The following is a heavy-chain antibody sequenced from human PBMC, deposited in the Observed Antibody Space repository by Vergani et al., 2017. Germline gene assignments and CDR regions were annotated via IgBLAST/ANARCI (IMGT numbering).Heavy chain of an antibody. D-gene: IGHD1-26*01. V-gene: IGHV1-2*02. CDR2: INPNSGGT. CDR3: ARDRGWELLDDDAFDI. Sequence: QVQLVQSGAEVKKPGASVKVSCKASGYTFTGYYMHWVRQAPGQGLEWMGWINPNSGGTNYAQKFQGRVTMTRDTSISTAYMELSRLRSEDTAVYYCARDRGWELLDDDAFDIWGQGTMVTVSS. CDR1: GYTFTGYY. J-gene: IGHJ3*02.